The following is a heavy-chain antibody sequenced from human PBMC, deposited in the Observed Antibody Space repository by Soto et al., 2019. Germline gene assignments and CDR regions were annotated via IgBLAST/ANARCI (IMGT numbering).Heavy chain of an antibody. CDR2: IYHSGST. CDR3: AKRSLRRLRFVETH. V-gene: IGHV4-4*02. D-gene: IGHD3-3*01. CDR1: GDSISNTNW. Sequence: QVQLQESGPGLVRPSGTLSLTCTVSGDSISNTNWWSWVRQPPGKGLEWIGEIYHSGSTNYNPSLKSRVSMSVDKSKNQFSLNLAPVTAADTAVYFCAKRSLRRLRFVETHWGQGTLVTVSS. J-gene: IGHJ4*02.